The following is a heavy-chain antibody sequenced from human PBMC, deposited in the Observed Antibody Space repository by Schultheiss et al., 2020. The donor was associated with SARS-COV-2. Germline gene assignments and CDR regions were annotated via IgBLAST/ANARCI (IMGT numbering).Heavy chain of an antibody. CDR3: ARGREFDP. CDR2: INHSGST. J-gene: IGHJ5*02. CDR1: GRSFSGYY. Sequence: SETLSLTCAVYGRSFSGYYWSWIRQPPGKGLEWIGEINHSGSTNYNPSLKSRVTISVDTSKNQFSLKLSSVTAADTAVYYCARGREFDPWGQGTLVTVSS. V-gene: IGHV4-34*01.